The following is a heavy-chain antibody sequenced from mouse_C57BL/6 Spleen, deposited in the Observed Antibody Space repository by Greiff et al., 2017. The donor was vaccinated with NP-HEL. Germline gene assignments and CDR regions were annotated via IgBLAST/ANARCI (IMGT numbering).Heavy chain of an antibody. V-gene: IGHV1-7*01. D-gene: IGHD2-5*01. Sequence: QVQLQQSGAELAQPGASVKLSCKASGYTFTSYWMHWVKQRPGQGLKWIGYIYPSSGYTNYHQTFNDKSTFTADKSSSTDYMQLSSLTYEDSAVYYWARGSNYGNAMDYWGQGTSVTVSS. CDR2: IYPSSGYT. J-gene: IGHJ4*01. CDR3: ARGSNYGNAMDY. CDR1: GYTFTSYW.